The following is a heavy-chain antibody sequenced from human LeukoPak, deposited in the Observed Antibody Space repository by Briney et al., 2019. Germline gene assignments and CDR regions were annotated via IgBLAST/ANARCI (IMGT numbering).Heavy chain of an antibody. V-gene: IGHV1-2*02. CDR1: GYTFTGYY. J-gene: IGHJ4*02. CDR2: INPNSGGT. Sequence: ASVTVSCKASGYTFTGYYMHWVRQAPGQGLEWMGWINPNSGGTNHAQKFQGRVTMTRDTSISTAYMELSRLRSDDTAVYYCARDIGYCSSTSCYFDYWGQGTLVTVSS. CDR3: ARDIGYCSSTSCYFDY. D-gene: IGHD2-2*01.